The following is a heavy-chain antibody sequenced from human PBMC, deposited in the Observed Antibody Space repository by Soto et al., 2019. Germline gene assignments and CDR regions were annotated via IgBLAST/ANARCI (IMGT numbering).Heavy chain of an antibody. D-gene: IGHD4-17*01. Sequence: QITLKESGPTLMKPTQTLTLTCTFSGFSLSTSGVGVGWIRQPPGKALEWLALIYWDDDKRYSPSLKSRLTITKDTSKNQVVLTMTNMDPVDTATYYCAHRPTVTSYDDQYYFDYWGQGTLVTVSS. CDR1: GFSLSTSGVG. CDR3: AHRPTVTSYDDQYYFDY. CDR2: IYWDDDK. V-gene: IGHV2-5*02. J-gene: IGHJ4*02.